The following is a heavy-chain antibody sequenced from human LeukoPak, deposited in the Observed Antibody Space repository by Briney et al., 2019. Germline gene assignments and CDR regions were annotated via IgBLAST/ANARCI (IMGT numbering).Heavy chain of an antibody. CDR1: VVSIRSGGYY. CDR2: IYYSGST. D-gene: IGHD2-15*01. J-gene: IGHJ4*02. Sequence: SETLSLSCTVSVVSIRSGGYYWGWIRQPPGKGLEWIGSIYYSGSTYCNPSLKSRVTISVDTSKNQSSLRLSSVTAADTAVYYCARHTVGATPYYFDHWGRGTLVTVSS. V-gene: IGHV4-39*01. CDR3: ARHTVGATPYYFDH.